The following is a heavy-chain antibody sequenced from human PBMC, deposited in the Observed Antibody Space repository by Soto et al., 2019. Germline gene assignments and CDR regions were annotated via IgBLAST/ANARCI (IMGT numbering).Heavy chain of an antibody. D-gene: IGHD2-21*02. CDR2: INAGNGNT. J-gene: IGHJ4*02. V-gene: IGHV1-3*01. CDR1: GYTFTSYA. Sequence: ASVKVSCKASGYTFTSYAMHWVRQAPGQRLEWMGWINAGNGNTKYSQKFQGRVTITRDTSASTAYMELSSLRSEDTAVYYCARIFAVVTPGDHWGQGTLVTFPS. CDR3: ARIFAVVTPGDH.